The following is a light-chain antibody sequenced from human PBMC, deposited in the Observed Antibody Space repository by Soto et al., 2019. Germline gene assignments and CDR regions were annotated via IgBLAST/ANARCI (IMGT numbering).Light chain of an antibody. V-gene: IGLV2-8*01. CDR2: EVS. CDR3: SSYAGSNNYV. CDR1: SSDVGAYNY. J-gene: IGLJ1*01. Sequence: QSALTQPPSASGSPGQSVTISCTGTSSDVGAYNYLSWYQQHPGKAPKLMIYEVSKQPSGVPDRFSSSKSGNTASLTVSGLQAEDEADYYCSSYAGSNNYVFGTGTKVTVL.